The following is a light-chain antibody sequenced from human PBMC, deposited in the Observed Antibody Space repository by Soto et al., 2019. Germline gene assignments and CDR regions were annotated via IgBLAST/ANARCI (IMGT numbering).Light chain of an antibody. CDR3: SAYTVSRTYV. Sequence: LTQPRSVSVSPGQSVTISCTGTSSDVRGYDYVSWLQQHPGKAPKLMIYNVYDRPSGISYRFSGSKSGNTASLTISGLQGEDEADYYCSAYTVSRTYVFGTGTKVTVL. CDR2: NVY. CDR1: SSDVRGYDY. J-gene: IGLJ1*01. V-gene: IGLV2-11*01.